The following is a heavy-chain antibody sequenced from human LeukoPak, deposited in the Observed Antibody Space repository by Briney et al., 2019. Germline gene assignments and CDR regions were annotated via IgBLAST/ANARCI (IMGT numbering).Heavy chain of an antibody. D-gene: IGHD3-3*01. Sequence: SGTLSLTCAVSGGSLSSSSYYWGWIRQPPGKGLEWIGSIYYSGSTAYNPSLKSRVIISVDTSKSQFSLKLSFVTAADTAVYYCARRLYDFWSGYYYYMDAWGKGTTVTVSS. CDR2: IYYSGST. J-gene: IGHJ6*03. V-gene: IGHV4-39*01. CDR3: ARRLYDFWSGYYYYMDA. CDR1: GGSLSSSSYY.